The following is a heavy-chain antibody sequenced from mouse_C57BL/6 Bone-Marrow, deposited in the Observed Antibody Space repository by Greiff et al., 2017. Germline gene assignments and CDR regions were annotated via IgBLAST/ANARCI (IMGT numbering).Heavy chain of an antibody. D-gene: IGHD1-1*01. Sequence: VQLQQSGPELVKPGASVKISCKASGYAFSSSWMNWVKQRPGKGLEWIGRIYPGDGDTNYNGKFKGKATLTADKSSSTAYMQLSSLTSEDSAVYFCNYGSSYAMDYWGQGTSVTVSS. CDR1: GYAFSSSW. J-gene: IGHJ4*01. V-gene: IGHV1-82*01. CDR3: NYGSSYAMDY. CDR2: IYPGDGDT.